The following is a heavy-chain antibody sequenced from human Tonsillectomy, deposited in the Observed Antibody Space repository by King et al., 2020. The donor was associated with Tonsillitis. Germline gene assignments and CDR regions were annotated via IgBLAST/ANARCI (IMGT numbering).Heavy chain of an antibody. D-gene: IGHD3-3*01. CDR1: GDSITTGGYY. CDR2: IYHNGIT. Sequence: QLQESGPGLVKPSQTLSLTCTVSGDSITTGGYYWSWIRQHPEKGLEWIGYIYHNGITYYNPSLKSRVTISVDTSENQFSLKLNSVSAADTALYYCARSPQLYYDDAFDIWGQGTRVIVSS. CDR3: ARSPQLYYDDAFDI. J-gene: IGHJ3*02. V-gene: IGHV4-31*03.